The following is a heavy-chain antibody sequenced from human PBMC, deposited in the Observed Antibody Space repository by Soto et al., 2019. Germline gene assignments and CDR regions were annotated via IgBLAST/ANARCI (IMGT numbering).Heavy chain of an antibody. J-gene: IGHJ4*02. D-gene: IGHD1-26*01. CDR1: GFTFSSYA. Sequence: GGSLRLSCAASGFTFSSYAMTWVHQAPGKGLEWVSAISGSGGSTYYADSVKGRFTISRDNSKNTLYMQMNSLRAEDTAVYYCAKDSYQTPYYFDYWGQGTLVTVSS. V-gene: IGHV3-23*01. CDR3: AKDSYQTPYYFDY. CDR2: ISGSGGST.